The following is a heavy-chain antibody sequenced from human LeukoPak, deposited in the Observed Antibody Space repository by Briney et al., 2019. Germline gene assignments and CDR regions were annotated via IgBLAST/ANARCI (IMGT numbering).Heavy chain of an antibody. CDR3: SSGGYCTSTSCYGQH. D-gene: IGHD2-2*01. CDR2: INWNSDSI. V-gene: IGHV3-9*01. CDR1: GFTFDDYA. Sequence: PGGSLRLSCAVSGFTFDDYAMHWARQVPGKGLEWVSGINWNSDSIGYADSVKGRFTTSRDNAKNSLYLQMNSLKTEDTAVYYCSSGGYCTSTSCYGQHWGQGTLVTVSS. J-gene: IGHJ4*02.